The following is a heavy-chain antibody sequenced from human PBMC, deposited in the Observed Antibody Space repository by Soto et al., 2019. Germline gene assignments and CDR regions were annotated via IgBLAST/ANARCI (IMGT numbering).Heavy chain of an antibody. V-gene: IGHV4-30-2*01. CDR3: ARSFTGVTDAFDI. CDR2: IYYSGST. D-gene: IGHD3-10*01. Sequence: QLQLQESGSGLVKPSQTLSLTCAVSGGSISSGGYSWSWIRQPPGKGLEWIGYIYYSGSTYYNPSLKSRVTLSVDRSKNQFSLKLSSVTAADTAVYYCARSFTGVTDAFDIWGQGTMVTVSS. J-gene: IGHJ3*02. CDR1: GGSISSGGYS.